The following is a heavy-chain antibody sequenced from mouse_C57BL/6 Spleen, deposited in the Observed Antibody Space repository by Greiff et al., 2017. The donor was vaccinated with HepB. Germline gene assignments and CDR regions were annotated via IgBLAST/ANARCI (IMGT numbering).Heavy chain of an antibody. CDR1: GYTLTSYW. Sequence: QVQLQQPGAELVKPGASVKLSCKASGYTLTSYWLHWVKQRPGRGLEWIGRIDPNSGGTKYNEKFKNKATLTADIPSSAAFMQLSSLTSEDSAVYYCARGEKLNWDYFDFWGQGTTLTVSS. V-gene: IGHV1-72*01. D-gene: IGHD4-1*01. CDR3: ARGEKLNWDYFDF. CDR2: IDPNSGGT. J-gene: IGHJ2*01.